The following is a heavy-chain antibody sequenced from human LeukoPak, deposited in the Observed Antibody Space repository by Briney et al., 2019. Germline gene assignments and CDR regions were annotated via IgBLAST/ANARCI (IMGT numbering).Heavy chain of an antibody. CDR1: GYTFTGYY. V-gene: IGHV1-2*02. Sequence: VASVKVSCKASGYTFTGYYMHWVRQAPGQGLEWMGWIDPNSGGTNYAQKFQGRVTMTRDTSISPAYMELSRLRSDDTAVYYCARDQSLAVAGPYFDYWGQGTLVTVSS. CDR3: ARDQSLAVAGPYFDY. J-gene: IGHJ4*02. CDR2: IDPNSGGT. D-gene: IGHD6-19*01.